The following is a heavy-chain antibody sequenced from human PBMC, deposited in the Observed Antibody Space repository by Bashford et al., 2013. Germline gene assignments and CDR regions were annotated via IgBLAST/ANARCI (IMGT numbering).Heavy chain of an antibody. CDR2: IDPSDSYT. CDR1: GYSFTSYW. J-gene: IGHJ3*02. Sequence: GESLKISCKGSGYSFTSYWISWVRQMPGKGLEWMGRIDPSDSYTNYSPSFQGHVTISADKSISTAYLQWSSLKASDTAMYYCASSLGRNWNFGDAFDIWGQGTMVTVSS. CDR3: ASSLGRNWNFGDAFDI. V-gene: IGHV5-10-1*01. D-gene: IGHD1-7*01.